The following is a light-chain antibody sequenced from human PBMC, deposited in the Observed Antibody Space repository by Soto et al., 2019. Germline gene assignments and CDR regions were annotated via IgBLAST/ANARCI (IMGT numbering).Light chain of an antibody. V-gene: IGLV2-14*03. CDR1: SSDIGGYNF. CDR2: GVS. Sequence: QSALTQPASVSGSPGQSITISCTGTSSDIGGYNFVSWYQHHPGKAPSLMIFGVSDRPSGVSDRFSGSKSGNTASLTISGLQAEDEADYYCSSYISSSTPYVFGTGTKVTVL. CDR3: SSYISSSTPYV. J-gene: IGLJ1*01.